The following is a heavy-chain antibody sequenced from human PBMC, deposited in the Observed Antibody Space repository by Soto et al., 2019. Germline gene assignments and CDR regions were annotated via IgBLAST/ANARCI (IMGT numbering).Heavy chain of an antibody. D-gene: IGHD6-19*01. Sequence: QVQLVESGGGVVQPGRSLRLSCAASGFTFSSYAMHWVRQAPGKGLEWVAVISYDGSNKYYADSVKGRLTISRDNSKNTLYLQMNSLRAEDTAVYYCARESVAGTGVHYYYGMDVWGQGTTVTVSS. CDR1: GFTFSSYA. J-gene: IGHJ6*02. CDR2: ISYDGSNK. CDR3: ARESVAGTGVHYYYGMDV. V-gene: IGHV3-30-3*01.